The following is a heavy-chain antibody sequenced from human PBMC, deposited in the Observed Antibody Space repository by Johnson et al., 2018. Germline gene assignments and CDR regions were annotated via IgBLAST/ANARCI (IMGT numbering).Heavy chain of an antibody. V-gene: IGHV3-30*18. J-gene: IGHJ6*02. CDR3: AKLRGSYYYYGMDV. CDR2: LSYDGSDK. CDR1: GFTFSSYG. D-gene: IGHD3-16*01. Sequence: QVQLVQSGGGVVQXGRSLRLSCAASGFTFSSYGMQWVRQAPGKGLEWVAVLSYDGSDKYYADSVKGRFTISRDNSKNTLDLKMNSLRAEDTAVFYCAKLRGSYYYYGMDVWGQGTTVTVSS.